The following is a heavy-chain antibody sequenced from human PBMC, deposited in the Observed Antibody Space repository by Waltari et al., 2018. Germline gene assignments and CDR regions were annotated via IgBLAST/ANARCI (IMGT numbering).Heavy chain of an antibody. V-gene: IGHV3-48*01. CDR2: ISWSSTTM. CDR1: GFTFSRYT. D-gene: IGHD2-2*01. CDR3: ARPYCTSTSCDYYFDS. Sequence: EVQLVESGGGLVQPGGSLRLSCAASGFTFSRYTMHWVRQAPGKGLEWVSSISWSSTTMDYADSVKGRFTISRDNARNSLYLLMNSLRAEDTAMYYCARPYCTSTSCDYYFDSWGQGTLVTVSS. J-gene: IGHJ4*02.